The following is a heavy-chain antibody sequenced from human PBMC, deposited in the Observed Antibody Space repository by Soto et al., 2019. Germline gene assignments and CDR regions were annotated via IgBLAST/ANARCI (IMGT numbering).Heavy chain of an antibody. CDR1: GGSISSSSYY. CDR3: ARRSRLHLGELSFTDAFDI. Sequence: SETLSLTCTVSGGSISSSSYYWGWIRQPPGKGLEWIGSIYYSGSTYYNPSLKSRVTISVDTSKNPFSLKLSSVTAADTAVYYCARRSRLHLGELSFTDAFDIWGQGTMVTVSS. V-gene: IGHV4-39*01. J-gene: IGHJ3*02. CDR2: IYYSGST. D-gene: IGHD3-16*02.